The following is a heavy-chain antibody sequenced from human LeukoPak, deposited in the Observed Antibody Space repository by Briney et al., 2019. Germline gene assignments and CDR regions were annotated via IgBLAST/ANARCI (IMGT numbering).Heavy chain of an antibody. CDR1: RFTFSSYG. V-gene: IGHV3-48*02. J-gene: IGHJ4*02. Sequence: GGSLRLSCAASRFTFSSYGMNWVRQAPGEGLEWVSYISDSTSSKYYADSVKGRFTISRDNAKNSLYLQMNSLRDEDTAVYYCARDAAVGATSTGFDYWGQGTLVTVSS. D-gene: IGHD1-26*01. CDR3: ARDAAVGATSTGFDY. CDR2: ISDSTSSK.